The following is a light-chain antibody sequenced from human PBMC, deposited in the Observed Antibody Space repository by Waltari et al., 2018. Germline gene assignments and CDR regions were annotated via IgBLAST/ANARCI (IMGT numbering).Light chain of an antibody. CDR1: QSVSSNY. CDR3: QQYGSSPRT. J-gene: IGKJ2*01. Sequence: EIVLTQSPGTLSLSPGERATLACRASQSVSSNYLAWYQQIPGQAPRLLFYGASSRATGIPDRFSGSGSGTDFTLTISRLEPEDFAVYYCQQYGSSPRTFGQGTKLEIK. CDR2: GAS. V-gene: IGKV3-20*01.